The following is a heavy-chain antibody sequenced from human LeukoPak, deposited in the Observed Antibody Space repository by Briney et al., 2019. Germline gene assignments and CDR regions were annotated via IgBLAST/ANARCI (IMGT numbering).Heavy chain of an antibody. CDR1: GYRFTSYC. J-gene: IGHJ4*02. CDR2: IFPGDSDT. CDR3: ATYDYGSGRYMFDY. V-gene: IGHV5-51*01. D-gene: IGHD3-10*01. Sequence: GESLKISCKGSGYRFTSYCIGWVRRMPGKGLEWMWIIFPGDSDTRYSPSFQGQVTISADKSISTAYLQWSSLKASDTAMYYCATYDYGSGRYMFDYWGQGTLVTVSS.